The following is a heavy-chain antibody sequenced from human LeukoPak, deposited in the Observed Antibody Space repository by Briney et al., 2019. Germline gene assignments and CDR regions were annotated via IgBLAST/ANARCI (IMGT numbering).Heavy chain of an antibody. CDR3: ARVGPPGGVLESYFDY. V-gene: IGHV3-7*01. Sequence: GGSLRLSCAASGFTFSSYWMSWVRQAPGKGLEWVANIKQDGSEKYYVDSVKGRFTISRDNAKNSLYLQMNSLRAEDTAVYYCARVGPPGGVLESYFDYWGQGTLVTVSS. CDR1: GFTFSSYW. CDR2: IKQDGSEK. D-gene: IGHD3-3*02. J-gene: IGHJ4*02.